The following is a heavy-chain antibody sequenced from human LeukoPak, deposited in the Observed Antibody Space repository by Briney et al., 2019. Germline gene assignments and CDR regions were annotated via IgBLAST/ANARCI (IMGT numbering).Heavy chain of an antibody. Sequence: GASVKVSCKASGGTFSSYAISWVRQAPGQGLEWMGGIIPIFGTANYAQKFQGRVTITADESTSTAYMELSSLRSEDTAVYYCARAHAYCGGDCYSGFDYWGQGTLVTVSS. CDR2: IIPIFGTA. CDR1: GGTFSSYA. V-gene: IGHV1-69*13. CDR3: ARAHAYCGGDCYSGFDY. D-gene: IGHD2-21*02. J-gene: IGHJ4*02.